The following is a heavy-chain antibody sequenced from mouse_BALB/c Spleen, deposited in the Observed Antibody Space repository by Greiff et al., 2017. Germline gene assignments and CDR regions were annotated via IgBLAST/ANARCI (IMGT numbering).Heavy chain of an antibody. V-gene: IGHV1-82*01. Sequence: QVQLKQSGPELVKPGASVKISCKASGYAFSSSWMNWVKQRPGQGLEWIGRIYPGDGDTNYNGKFKGKATLTADKSSSTAYMQLSSLTSVDSAVYFCARWDAMDYWGQGTSVTVSS. CDR2: IYPGDGDT. D-gene: IGHD4-1*01. CDR3: ARWDAMDY. CDR1: GYAFSSSW. J-gene: IGHJ4*01.